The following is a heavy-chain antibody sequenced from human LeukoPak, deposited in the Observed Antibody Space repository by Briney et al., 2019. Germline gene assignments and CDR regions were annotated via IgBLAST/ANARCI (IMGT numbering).Heavy chain of an antibody. CDR3: AREDRVTGTFYY. CDR2: ISSSSSYI. V-gene: IGHV3-21*01. D-gene: IGHD6-19*01. Sequence: GGSLRLSCAASGFTFSSYSMNWVRQAPGKGLEWVSSISSSSSYIYYADSVKGRFTISRDNAKNSLYLQMNSLRAEDTAVYYCAREDRVTGTFYYWGQGTLVTVSS. J-gene: IGHJ4*02. CDR1: GFTFSSYS.